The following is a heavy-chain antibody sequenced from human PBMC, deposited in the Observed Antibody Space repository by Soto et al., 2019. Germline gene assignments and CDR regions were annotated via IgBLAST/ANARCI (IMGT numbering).Heavy chain of an antibody. V-gene: IGHV4-34*01. CDR1: GGSFSDYY. Sequence: SETLSLTCAVYGGSFSDYYWSWIRQPPGKGLEWIGEINHSGSTNYDPSLKSRVTISVDTSKNQFSLKLSSVTAADTAVYYCAREGRYYASGRFWWFDPWGQGTLVTVSS. CDR3: AREGRYYASGRFWWFDP. CDR2: INHSGST. D-gene: IGHD3-10*01. J-gene: IGHJ5*02.